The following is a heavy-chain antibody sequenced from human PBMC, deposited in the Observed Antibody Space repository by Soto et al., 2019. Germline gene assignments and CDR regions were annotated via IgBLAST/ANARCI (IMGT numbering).Heavy chain of an antibody. J-gene: IGHJ6*02. CDR2: MNPNSGNT. Sequence: ALGNVSCKDSGYTFTRYDINWVRQATGQGIEWMGWMNPNSGNTGYAQKFEGRVTMTRNTSISTAYMELSSLRSEDTAVYYCARHYDYYSMDVWGQVTTDTVS. V-gene: IGHV1-8*01. CDR1: GYTFTRYD. CDR3: ARHYDYYSMDV.